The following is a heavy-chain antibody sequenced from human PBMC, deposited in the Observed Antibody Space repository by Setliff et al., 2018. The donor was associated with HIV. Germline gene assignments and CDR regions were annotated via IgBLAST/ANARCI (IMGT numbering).Heavy chain of an antibody. J-gene: IGHJ5*02. D-gene: IGHD6-19*01. CDR1: GFAFGSFA. CDR2: ITDDGLST. Sequence: GESLKISCAASGFAFGSFAMSWIRQAPGKALEWVSSITDDGLSTFYAGSVRGRFTVSRDNSRNTLSLQMNGLRGEDTAFYYCVLGGLSSGWGVSWGQGTLVTVSS. CDR3: VLGGLSSGWGVS. V-gene: IGHV3-23*01.